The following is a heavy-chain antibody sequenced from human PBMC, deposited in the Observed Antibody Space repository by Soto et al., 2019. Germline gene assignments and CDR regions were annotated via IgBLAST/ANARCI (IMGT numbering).Heavy chain of an antibody. D-gene: IGHD6-19*01. CDR1: GFTFDDYA. J-gene: IGHJ4*02. V-gene: IGHV3-9*01. CDR3: AKGNLGWLDY. CDR2: RSWNSGSI. Sequence: EVQLVESGGGLVQPGRSLRLSCAASGFTFDDYAMHWVRQAPGKGLEWVSGRSWNSGSIGYADSVKGRFTISRDNAKNSLYLQMNSLGAEDTALYYCAKGNLGWLDYWGQGTLVTVSS.